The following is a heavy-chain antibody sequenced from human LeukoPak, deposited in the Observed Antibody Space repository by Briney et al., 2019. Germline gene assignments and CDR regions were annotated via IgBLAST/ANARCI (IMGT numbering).Heavy chain of an antibody. J-gene: IGHJ4*02. CDR3: ARAPHCSGGSCDHRRGPFFDY. CDR2: IIPIFGTA. CDR1: GGTFSSYA. V-gene: IGHV1-69*13. Sequence: ASVKVSCKASGGTFSSYAISWVRQAPGPGLEWKGGIIPIFGTANYAQKFQGRVTITADESTSTAHMELSSLRSEDTAVYYCARAPHCSGGSCDHRRGPFFDYWGQGTLVTVSS. D-gene: IGHD2-15*01.